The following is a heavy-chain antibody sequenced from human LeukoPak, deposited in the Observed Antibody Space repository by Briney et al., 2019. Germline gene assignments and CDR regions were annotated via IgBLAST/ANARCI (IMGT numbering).Heavy chain of an antibody. Sequence: PSETLSLTCAVYGGSFSGYYWSWIRQPPGKGLEWIGEINHSGSTNYNPSLKSRVTISVDTSKNQFSLKLSSVTAADTAVYYCARQGVAADYWGQGTLVTVSS. CDR1: GGSFSGYY. D-gene: IGHD2-15*01. V-gene: IGHV4-34*01. CDR3: ARQGVAADY. CDR2: INHSGST. J-gene: IGHJ4*02.